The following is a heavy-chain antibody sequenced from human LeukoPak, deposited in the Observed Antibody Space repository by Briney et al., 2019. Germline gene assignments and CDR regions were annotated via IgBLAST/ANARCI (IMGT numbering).Heavy chain of an antibody. J-gene: IGHJ4*02. CDR1: GGSFSGYY. CDR2: INHSGST. Sequence: SETLSLTCAVYGGSFSGYYWSWIRQPPGKGLEWIGEINHSGSTNYNPSLKSRVTISVDTSKNQFSLKLSSVTAADTAVYYRARGGYGSGSYYDYWGQGTLVTVSS. CDR3: ARGGYGSGSYYDY. D-gene: IGHD3-10*01. V-gene: IGHV4-34*01.